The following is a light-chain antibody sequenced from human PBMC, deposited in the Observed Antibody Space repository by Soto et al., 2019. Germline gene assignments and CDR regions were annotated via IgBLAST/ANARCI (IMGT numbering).Light chain of an antibody. CDR3: QQYGSSPWS. J-gene: IGKJ1*01. CDR2: GAS. CDR1: QSVISSY. V-gene: IGKV3-20*01. Sequence: EIVLTQSPGTLSLSPGERATLSCRASQSVISSYLARYQQKPGQAPRLLIYGASSRATAIPDRFSGSGSGTYFTLTVSRLEPEGVSVYYCQQYGSSPWSCDEGIKVETK.